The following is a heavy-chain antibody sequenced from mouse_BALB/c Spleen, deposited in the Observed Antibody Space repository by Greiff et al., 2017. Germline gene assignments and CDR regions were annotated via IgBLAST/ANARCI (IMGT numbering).Heavy chain of an antibody. CDR2: ISNGGGST. V-gene: IGHV5-12-2*01. Sequence: EVKVVESGGGLVQPGGSLKLSCAASGFTFSSYTMSWVRQTPEKRLEWVAYISNGGGSTYYPDTVKGRFTISRDNAKNTLYLQMSSLKSEDTAMYYCARQSGNYYFDYWGQGTTLTVSS. J-gene: IGHJ2*01. CDR3: ARQSGNYYFDY. D-gene: IGHD2-1*01. CDR1: GFTFSSYT.